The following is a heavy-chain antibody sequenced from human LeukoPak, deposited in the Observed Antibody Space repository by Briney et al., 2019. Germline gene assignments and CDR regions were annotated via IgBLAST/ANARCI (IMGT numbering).Heavy chain of an antibody. J-gene: IGHJ6*02. CDR3: AKGSSTSSYDASGV. D-gene: IGHD2-2*01. CDR2: ISGSSTYT. CDR1: GFTFSDYY. Sequence: GGSLRLSCAASGFTFSDYYMSWIRQAPGKGLEWVSYISGSSTYTDYADSVKGRFTISRDNSKNTLYLQMNSLRAEDTAVYYCAKGSSTSSYDASGVWGQGTTVTVSS. V-gene: IGHV3-11*05.